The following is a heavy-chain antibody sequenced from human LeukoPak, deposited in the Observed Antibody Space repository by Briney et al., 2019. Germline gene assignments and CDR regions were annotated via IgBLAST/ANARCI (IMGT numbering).Heavy chain of an antibody. D-gene: IGHD1-14*01. CDR3: ARVTPNPTGDYFDY. CDR1: GGTFSSYA. Sequence: SVKVSCKASGGTFSSYAISWVRQVPGQGLEWMGGIIPILGTANYAQKFQGRVTITADESTSTAYMELSSLRSEDTAVYYCARVTPNPTGDYFDYWGQGTLVTVSS. J-gene: IGHJ4*02. V-gene: IGHV1-69*01. CDR2: IIPILGTA.